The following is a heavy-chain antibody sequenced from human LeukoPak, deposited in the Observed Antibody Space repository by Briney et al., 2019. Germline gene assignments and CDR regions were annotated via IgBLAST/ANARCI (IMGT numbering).Heavy chain of an antibody. V-gene: IGHV4-39*07. Sequence: SETLSLTCTVSGGSISSSSYYWGWIRQPPGKGLEWIGGIYYSGSTYYNPSLKSRVTISVDTSKNQFSLKLSSVTAADTAVYYCARDRCSGGSCYSGFTWFDPWGQGTLVTVSS. CDR2: IYYSGST. CDR3: ARDRCSGGSCYSGFTWFDP. CDR1: GGSISSSSYY. D-gene: IGHD2-15*01. J-gene: IGHJ5*02.